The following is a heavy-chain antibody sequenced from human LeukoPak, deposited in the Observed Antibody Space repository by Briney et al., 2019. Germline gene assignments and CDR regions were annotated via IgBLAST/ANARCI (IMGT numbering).Heavy chain of an antibody. CDR3: ARVGSAMVRGHMDV. Sequence: GASVKVSCKASGGTFSNYAITWVRQAPGQGLEWMGWINPNSGGTNYAQKFQGRVTITRNTSMSTAYMELSSLRSEDTAVYYCARVGSAMVRGHMDVWGKGTTVTVSS. J-gene: IGHJ6*03. D-gene: IGHD3-10*01. V-gene: IGHV1-8*03. CDR1: GGTFSNYA. CDR2: INPNSGGT.